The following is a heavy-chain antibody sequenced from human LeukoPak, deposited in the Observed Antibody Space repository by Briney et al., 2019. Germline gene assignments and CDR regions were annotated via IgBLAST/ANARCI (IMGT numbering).Heavy chain of an antibody. D-gene: IGHD1-26*01. J-gene: IGHJ4*02. V-gene: IGHV3-7*01. CDR2: IKQDGSEK. CDR3: ARGAYSGTGDYFDY. Sequence: GGSLRLSCAASGFTFNAYWMSWVRQAPGKGLEWVANIKQDGSEKYYVDSVKGRFTISRDNAKNSLYLQMNSLRAEDTAVYYCARGAYSGTGDYFDYWGQGTLVTVSS. CDR1: GFTFNAYW.